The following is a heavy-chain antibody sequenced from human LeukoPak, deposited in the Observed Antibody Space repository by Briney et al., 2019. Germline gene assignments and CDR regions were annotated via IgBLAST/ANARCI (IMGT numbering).Heavy chain of an antibody. J-gene: IGHJ4*02. D-gene: IGHD1-26*01. CDR2: SNPNSGGT. V-gene: IGHV1-2*02. Sequence: ASVKVSCKASGYTFTGCYMHWVRQAPGQGLEGMGGSNPNSGGTNYAQKFQGRVTMTRDTSISTAYMELSRLRSDDTAVYYCVKGSLGGFVDYWGQGTLVTVSS. CDR3: VKGSLGGFVDY. CDR1: GYTFTGCY.